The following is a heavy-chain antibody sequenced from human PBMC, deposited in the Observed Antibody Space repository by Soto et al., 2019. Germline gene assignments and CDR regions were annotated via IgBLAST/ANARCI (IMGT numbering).Heavy chain of an antibody. CDR1: GFTFSSYS. Sequence: VGSLRLSCAASGFTFSSYSMNWVRQARWKGLEWVSSISSSSSYIYYADSVKGRFTISRDNAKNSLYLQMNSLRAEDTAVYYCARLGGYCSGGSCPYGMDVWGQGTTVTVSS. CDR3: ARLGGYCSGGSCPYGMDV. CDR2: ISSSSSYI. V-gene: IGHV3-21*01. J-gene: IGHJ6*02. D-gene: IGHD2-15*01.